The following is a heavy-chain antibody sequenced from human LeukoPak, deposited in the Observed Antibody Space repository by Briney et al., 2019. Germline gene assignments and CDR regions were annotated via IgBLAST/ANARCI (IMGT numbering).Heavy chain of an antibody. CDR1: RGSISSAGYY. Sequence: SETLSLTCTVSRGSISSAGYYWSWIRQPPGKGLEWIGEINHSGSTNYNSSLKSRVTISVDTSKNQFSLKLSSVTAADTAVYYCATRPDIAATGPGWFDPWGQGTLVTVSS. J-gene: IGHJ5*02. V-gene: IGHV4-34*01. D-gene: IGHD6-13*01. CDR2: INHSGST. CDR3: ATRPDIAATGPGWFDP.